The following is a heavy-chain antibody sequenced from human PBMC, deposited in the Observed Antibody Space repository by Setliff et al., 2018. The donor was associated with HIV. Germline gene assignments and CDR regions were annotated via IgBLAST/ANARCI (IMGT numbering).Heavy chain of an antibody. CDR2: MNPNSGNT. J-gene: IGHJ5*02. V-gene: IGHV1-8*02. Sequence: ASVKVSCKASGYTFTNYDINWVRQATGQGLEWMGWMNPNSGNTGYAQKFQGRVTMTRNTSISTAYMELSSLRPEDTAVYYCARCSYVWGSYRMQPWGQGTLVTVSS. CDR3: ARCSYVWGSYRMQP. CDR1: GYTFTNYD. D-gene: IGHD3-16*02.